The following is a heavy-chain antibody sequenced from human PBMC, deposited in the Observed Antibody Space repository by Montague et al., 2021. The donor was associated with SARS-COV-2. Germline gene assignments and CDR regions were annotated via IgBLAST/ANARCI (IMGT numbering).Heavy chain of an antibody. V-gene: IGHV4-59*02. D-gene: IGHD6-13*01. J-gene: IGHJ3*02. CDR1: GASVGSSD. CDR3: ARETGTAGAFDI. CDR2: FYIVCST. Sequence: SETRSLTCTVSGASVGSSDWGWIRQSPGKGLERIGYFYIVCSTDSNPSLTSRATISRDTSKNQFSLKVRSVSAADTAVYYCARETGTAGAFDIWGQGTMVTVSS.